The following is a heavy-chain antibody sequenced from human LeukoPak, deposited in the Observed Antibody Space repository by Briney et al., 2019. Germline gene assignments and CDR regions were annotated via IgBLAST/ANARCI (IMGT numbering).Heavy chain of an antibody. CDR2: VYYSGDT. J-gene: IGHJ4*02. D-gene: IGHD2-15*01. CDR1: GDSVSGVY. CDR3: ARHPFATPFGY. V-gene: IGHV4-59*08. Sequence: SETLSLTCTVSGDSVSGVYWSWIRQPPGKGLEWIGYVYYSGDTNYNPSLKSRVTMSLDTSKNQVSLRLSSVTAADTAVYYCARHPFATPFGYWGRGTLLTVSS.